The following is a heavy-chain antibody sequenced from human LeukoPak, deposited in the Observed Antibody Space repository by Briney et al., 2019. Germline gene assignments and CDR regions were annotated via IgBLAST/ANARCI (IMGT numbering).Heavy chain of an antibody. Sequence: GGSLRLSCAASGFTFSGSAMHWVRQASGKGLEWVGRIRSKANSYATAYAASVKGSFTISRDDSKNTAYLQMNSLKTEDTAVYYCTRGDDSGSYYGYYYYMDVWGKGTTVTVSS. D-gene: IGHD1-26*01. V-gene: IGHV3-73*01. CDR3: TRGDDSGSYYGYYYYMDV. CDR2: IRSKANSYAT. J-gene: IGHJ6*03. CDR1: GFTFSGSA.